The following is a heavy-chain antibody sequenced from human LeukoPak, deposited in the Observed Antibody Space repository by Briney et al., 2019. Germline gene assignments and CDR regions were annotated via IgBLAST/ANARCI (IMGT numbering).Heavy chain of an antibody. Sequence: ASLKVSCKASGYTFTDYYLHWVRQAPGQGLEWMAWINPHRGVTNYAQKFQGRVTVTRDTSITTAYMELSRLRSDDTAVYYCARTPGGSYSDDWYFDLWGRGTLVTVSS. V-gene: IGHV1-2*02. CDR3: ARTPGGSYSDDWYFDL. D-gene: IGHD1-26*01. CDR1: GYTFTDYY. J-gene: IGHJ2*01. CDR2: INPHRGVT.